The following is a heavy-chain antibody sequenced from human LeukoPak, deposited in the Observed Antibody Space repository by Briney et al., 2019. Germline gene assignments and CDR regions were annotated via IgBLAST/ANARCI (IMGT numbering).Heavy chain of an antibody. CDR2: MNPNSGNT. Sequence: ASAKVSCKASGYTFTSYDINWVRQATGQGLEWTGWMNPNSGNTGYAQKFQGRVTMTRNTSISTAYMELSSLRSEDTAVYYCARGMYAGSHSDYWGQGTLVTVSS. D-gene: IGHD2-8*01. CDR3: ARGMYAGSHSDY. V-gene: IGHV1-8*01. CDR1: GYTFTSYD. J-gene: IGHJ4*02.